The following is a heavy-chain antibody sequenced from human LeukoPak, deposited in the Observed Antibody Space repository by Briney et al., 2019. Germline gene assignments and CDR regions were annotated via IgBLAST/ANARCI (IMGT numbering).Heavy chain of an antibody. CDR3: ARAQGEPAAIDY. J-gene: IGHJ4*02. CDR1: GFTSSSYS. CDR2: ISSSSSYI. Sequence: GGSLRLSCAASGFTSSSYSMNWVRQAPGKGLEWVSSISSSSSYIYYADSVKGRFTISRDNAKNSLYLQMNSLRAEDTAVYYCARAQGEPAAIDYWGQGTLVTVSS. V-gene: IGHV3-21*01. D-gene: IGHD6-25*01.